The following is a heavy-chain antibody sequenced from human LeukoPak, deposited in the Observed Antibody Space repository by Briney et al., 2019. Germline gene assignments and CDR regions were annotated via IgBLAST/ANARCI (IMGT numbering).Heavy chain of an antibody. CDR3: ARGSPLLPGH. CDR1: GFTVSSNY. CDR2: IYSGGST. J-gene: IGHJ4*02. D-gene: IGHD3-22*01. V-gene: IGHV3-53*01. Sequence: GGSLRLSCAASGFTVSSNYMSWVHQAPGKGLEWVSIIYSGGSTYYADSVKGRFTISRDNSKNTLYLQMNSLRGEDTAVYYCARGSPLLPGHWGQGTLVTVSS.